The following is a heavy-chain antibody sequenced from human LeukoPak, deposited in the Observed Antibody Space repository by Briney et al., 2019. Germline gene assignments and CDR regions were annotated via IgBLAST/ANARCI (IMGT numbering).Heavy chain of an antibody. CDR2: IYHSGST. Sequence: SETLSLTCTVSGYSISSGYYWGWIRQPPGKGLEWIGSIYHSGSTYYNPSLKSRVTISVDTSKNQFSLKLSSVTAADTAVYYCARQDFWSGYYPDYWGQGTLVTVSS. V-gene: IGHV4-38-2*02. CDR3: ARQDFWSGYYPDY. D-gene: IGHD3-3*01. CDR1: GYSISSGYY. J-gene: IGHJ4*02.